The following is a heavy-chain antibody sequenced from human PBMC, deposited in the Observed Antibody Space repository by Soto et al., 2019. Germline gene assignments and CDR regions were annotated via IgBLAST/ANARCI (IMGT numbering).Heavy chain of an antibody. J-gene: IGHJ1*01. Sequence: GGSLRLSCEASGFSFRTYGMHWVRQAPGKGLEWVAVISNDGSHEYYTESVKGRFTISRDNSKNTLYLQMNSLRPEDTAVYYCVNGEGGYYGYSLGYSGQGTTVTVSS. CDR2: ISNDGSHE. CDR3: VNGEGGYYGYSLGY. V-gene: IGHV3-30*18. CDR1: GFSFRTYG. D-gene: IGHD4-17*01.